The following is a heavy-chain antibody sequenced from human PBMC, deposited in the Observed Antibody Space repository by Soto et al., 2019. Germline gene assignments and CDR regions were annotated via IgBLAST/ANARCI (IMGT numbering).Heavy chain of an antibody. Sequence: PGGSLRLSCAASGFTFSIYWMHWVRQAPGKGLVWVSHIKGDGTSTSYADSVKGRFTISRDNAKNTLYLQMNSLRAEDTAVYYCSRGTDLYDWWGQGTLVTVSS. CDR3: SRGTDLYDW. J-gene: IGHJ4*02. CDR2: IKGDGTST. D-gene: IGHD5-12*01. CDR1: GFTFSIYW. V-gene: IGHV3-74*01.